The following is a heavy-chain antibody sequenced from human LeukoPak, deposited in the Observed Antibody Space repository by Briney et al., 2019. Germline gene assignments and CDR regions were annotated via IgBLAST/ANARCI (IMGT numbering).Heavy chain of an antibody. D-gene: IGHD6-19*01. V-gene: IGHV3-30*02. Sequence: GGSLRLSCAASGFTVSSYGMHWVRQAPGKGPEWVAFIRYDGSNKYYADSVKGRFTISRDNSNNTLYLQMNSLRAEDTAVYYCAKDADNYGIAVAGTDYWGQGTLVTVSS. CDR1: GFTVSSYG. CDR3: AKDADNYGIAVAGTDY. J-gene: IGHJ4*02. CDR2: IRYDGSNK.